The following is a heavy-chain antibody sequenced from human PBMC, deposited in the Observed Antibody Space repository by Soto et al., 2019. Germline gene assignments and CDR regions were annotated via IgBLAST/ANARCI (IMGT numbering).Heavy chain of an antibody. Sequence: GGSLRLSCVASGFTLSDYAMTWVRQAPGKGLEWVSVISATGATTYYADSVRGRFTISRDNSKNTLNLQMNDLRVEDTAVIYCAKGRKSTEKDIAVMLAAASSIQHWGQGTLVTVSS. CDR3: AKGRKSTEKDIAVMLAAASSIQH. CDR2: ISATGATT. J-gene: IGHJ1*01. CDR1: GFTLSDYA. V-gene: IGHV3-23*01. D-gene: IGHD2-15*01.